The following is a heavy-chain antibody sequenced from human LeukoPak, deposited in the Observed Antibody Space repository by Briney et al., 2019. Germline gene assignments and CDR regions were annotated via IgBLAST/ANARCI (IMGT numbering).Heavy chain of an antibody. D-gene: IGHD3/OR15-3a*01. J-gene: IGHJ6*03. Sequence: ASVKVSCKASGYTFTSYDMNWVRQATGQRLKWMGWMNPNSGNTGYAQKFQGRVTMTKNTSITTAYMELSSLRSEDTAVYYCARALSWTTESYYYMDVWGKGTTVTVSS. CDR1: GYTFTSYD. CDR3: ARALSWTTESYYYMDV. CDR2: MNPNSGNT. V-gene: IGHV1-8*01.